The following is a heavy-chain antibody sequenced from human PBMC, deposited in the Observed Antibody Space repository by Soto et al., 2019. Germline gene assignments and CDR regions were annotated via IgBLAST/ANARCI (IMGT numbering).Heavy chain of an antibody. Sequence: SETLSLTCSVSGGSMSSNYWSWIRQSPGKGLEWIGFVYYGGTNYNPSFESRVTMSVDTPKKQLSLELSSVTAADTAVYYCVSYRGAFYFEYRGQGTLVTVSS. CDR3: VSYRGAFYFEY. CDR2: VYYGGT. J-gene: IGHJ4*02. V-gene: IGHV4-59*01. CDR1: GGSMSSNY. D-gene: IGHD4-4*01.